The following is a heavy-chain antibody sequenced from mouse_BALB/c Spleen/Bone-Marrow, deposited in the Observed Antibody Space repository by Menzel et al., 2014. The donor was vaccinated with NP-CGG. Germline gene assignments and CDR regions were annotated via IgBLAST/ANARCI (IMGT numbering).Heavy chain of an antibody. CDR2: ISSGGSYT. J-gene: IGHJ2*01. CDR3: ARPVTGAYFDY. Sequence: DVLLVESGECLVKPGGSLKLSCAASGFAFSSYDMSWVRPTPEKRLEWVATISSGGSYTYYPDSVKGRFTISRVNPRNSLYLQMSGLRSEVTALYYCARPVTGAYFDYRGQGTTLTVSS. V-gene: IGHV5-9*02. CDR1: GFAFSSYD. D-gene: IGHD4-1*01.